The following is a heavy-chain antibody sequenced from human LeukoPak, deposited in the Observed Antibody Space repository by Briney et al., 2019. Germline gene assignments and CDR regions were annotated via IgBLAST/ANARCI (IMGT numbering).Heavy chain of an antibody. CDR3: ARGAMVATLFFDY. CDR1: GYTLTGYY. V-gene: IGHV1-2*02. D-gene: IGHD5-12*01. Sequence: GASVKVSCKASGYTLTGYYMHWVRQAPGQCLEWMGWINPNSGGTNYAQKFQGRVTMTRDTSISTAYMELSRLRSDDTAVYYCARGAMVATLFFDYWGQGTLVTVSS. CDR2: INPNSGGT. J-gene: IGHJ4*02.